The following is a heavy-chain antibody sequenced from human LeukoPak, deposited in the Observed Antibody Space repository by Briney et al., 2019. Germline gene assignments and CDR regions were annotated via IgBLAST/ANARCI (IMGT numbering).Heavy chain of an antibody. V-gene: IGHV3-30*02. D-gene: IGHD3-22*01. CDR2: IRYDGSNK. Sequence: GGSLRLSCAASGFTFSSYGMHWVRQAPGKGLEWVAFIRYDGSNKYYADSVKGRFTISRDTSKNTLYLQMNSLRAEDTAVYYCAKDATEYYGSSGDFDYWGQGTLVTVSS. CDR1: GFTFSSYG. J-gene: IGHJ4*02. CDR3: AKDATEYYGSSGDFDY.